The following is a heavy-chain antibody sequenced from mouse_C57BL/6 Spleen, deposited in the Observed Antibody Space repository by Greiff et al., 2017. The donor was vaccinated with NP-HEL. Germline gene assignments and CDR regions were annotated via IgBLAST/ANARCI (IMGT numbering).Heavy chain of an antibody. J-gene: IGHJ2*01. Sequence: EVKLVESGGDLVKPGGSLKLSCAASGFTFSSYGMSWVRQTPDKRLEWVATISSGGSYTYYPDSVKGRFTISRDNAKNTLYLQMSSLKSEDTAMYYCARLYGNYYYFDYWGQGTTLTVSS. V-gene: IGHV5-6*01. CDR1: GFTFSSYG. CDR2: ISSGGSYT. D-gene: IGHD2-10*02. CDR3: ARLYGNYYYFDY.